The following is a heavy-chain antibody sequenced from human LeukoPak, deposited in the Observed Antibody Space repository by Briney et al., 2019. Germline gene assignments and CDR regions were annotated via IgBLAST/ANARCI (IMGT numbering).Heavy chain of an antibody. CDR1: GFTFSSYA. Sequence: GGSLRLSCAASGFTFSSYAMHWVRQAPGKGLEWVAVISYDGSNKYYADSVRGRFTISRDNSKNTLYLQMNSLRAEDTAVYYCARDPFSIAAAGSYFDYWGQGTLVTVSS. CDR2: ISYDGSNK. CDR3: ARDPFSIAAAGSYFDY. J-gene: IGHJ4*02. V-gene: IGHV3-30-3*01. D-gene: IGHD6-13*01.